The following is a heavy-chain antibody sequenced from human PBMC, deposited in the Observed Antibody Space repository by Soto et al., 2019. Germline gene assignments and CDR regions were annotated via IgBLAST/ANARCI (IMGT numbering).Heavy chain of an antibody. CDR1: GYTFTSYG. CDR3: ARDPSKYSSGWYEDAFDI. CDR2: ISAYNGNT. D-gene: IGHD6-19*01. V-gene: IGHV1-18*01. Sequence: QVQLVQSGAEVKKPGASVKVSCKASGYTFTSYGISWVRQAPGQGLEWMGWISAYNGNTNYAQKLQGRVTMTTDTSTSTAYMERRSLRSDDTAVYYCARDPSKYSSGWYEDAFDIWGQGTMVTVSS. J-gene: IGHJ3*02.